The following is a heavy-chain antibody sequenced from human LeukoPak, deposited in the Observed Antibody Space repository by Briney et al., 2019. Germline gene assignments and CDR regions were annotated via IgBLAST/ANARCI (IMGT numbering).Heavy chain of an antibody. J-gene: IGHJ6*03. CDR3: AKTSLSDPSGHYYYMDV. D-gene: IGHD3-3*01. V-gene: IGHV3-7*01. CDR2: IKEDGSEK. Sequence: GGSLRLSCAASRFTFSSYWMSWVRQAPGKGLEWVANIKEDGSEKYYVDSVKGRFTISRDNSQNTVSLQLDNLRIEDTALYYCAKTSLSDPSGHYYYMDVWGKGTTVTVSS. CDR1: RFTFSSYW.